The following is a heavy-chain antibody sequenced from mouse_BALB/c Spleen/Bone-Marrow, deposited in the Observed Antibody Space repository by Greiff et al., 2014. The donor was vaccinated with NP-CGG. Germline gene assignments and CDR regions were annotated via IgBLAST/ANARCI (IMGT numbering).Heavy chain of an antibody. V-gene: IGHV3-8*02. D-gene: IGHD2-3*01. CDR1: GDSITSGY. CDR2: ITYRGYT. Sequence: VQLQQSGPSLVKPSQTLSLTRFVTGDSITSGYWKWIRKFPGNKIEYMGYITYRGYTYYNPSLKSRISFTRDTSKNQFYLQLNSVTTEDTATYYCARSPYDGYYVFAYWGQGTLVTVSA. CDR3: ARSPYDGYYVFAY. J-gene: IGHJ3*01.